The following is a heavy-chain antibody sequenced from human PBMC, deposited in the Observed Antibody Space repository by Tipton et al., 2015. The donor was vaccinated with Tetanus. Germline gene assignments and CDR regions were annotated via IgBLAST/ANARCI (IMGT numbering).Heavy chain of an antibody. D-gene: IGHD2-8*01. CDR3: ARAHCTDGVCNFDF. Sequence: QLVQSGGEVKKPGESLKISCKGSGYIFNNYWIGWVRQKPGKGLEWMGIIYPGDPDTRYSPSFQGQVTISVDKSINTAYLQWSSLKASDTPMFYCARAHCTDGVCNFDFWGQGALVTVAS. CDR2: IYPGDPDT. J-gene: IGHJ4*02. V-gene: IGHV5-51*01. CDR1: GYIFNNYW.